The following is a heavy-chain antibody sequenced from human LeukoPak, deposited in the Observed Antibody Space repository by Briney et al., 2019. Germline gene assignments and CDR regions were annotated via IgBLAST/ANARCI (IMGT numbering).Heavy chain of an antibody. J-gene: IGHJ3*02. Sequence: PGGSLRLSCAASGFTFSTYWMHWVRQAPGKGLVWVSHINSDGSTRGYADSVKGRFTISRDNAGNTLYLQMNSLRAEDTAVHYCVREMTTLTKYAFDIWGQGTMVTVSS. CDR3: VREMTTLTKYAFDI. CDR2: INSDGSTR. CDR1: GFTFSTYW. V-gene: IGHV3-74*01. D-gene: IGHD4-17*01.